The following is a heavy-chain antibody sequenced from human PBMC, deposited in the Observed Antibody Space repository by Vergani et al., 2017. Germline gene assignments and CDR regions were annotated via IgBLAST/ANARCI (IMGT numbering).Heavy chain of an antibody. CDR3: ARGGVIYYDFWSGRLRPNFDY. Sequence: QVQLVQSGAEVKKPGSSVKVSCKASGGTFSSYAISWVRQAPGQGLEWMGGIIPIFGTANYAQKFQGRVTITADESTSTAYMELSSLRSEDTAVYYCARGGVIYYDFWSGRLRPNFDYWGQGTLVTVSS. V-gene: IGHV1-69*01. CDR1: GGTFSSYA. CDR2: IIPIFGTA. J-gene: IGHJ4*02. D-gene: IGHD3-3*01.